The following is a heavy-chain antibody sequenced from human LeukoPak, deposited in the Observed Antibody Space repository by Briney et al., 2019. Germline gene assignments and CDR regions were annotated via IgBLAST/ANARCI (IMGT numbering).Heavy chain of an antibody. Sequence: GGSLRLSCAASGFTFSDYYMSWIRQAPGKGLEWVSYISSSGSTIYYADSVKGRFTISRDNAKNSLYLQMNSLRAEDTAVYYCARDNETDPHDIVAFDIWGQGTMVTVSS. V-gene: IGHV3-11*01. CDR3: ARDNETDPHDIVAFDI. CDR1: GFTFSDYY. CDR2: ISSSGSTI. D-gene: IGHD1-1*01. J-gene: IGHJ3*02.